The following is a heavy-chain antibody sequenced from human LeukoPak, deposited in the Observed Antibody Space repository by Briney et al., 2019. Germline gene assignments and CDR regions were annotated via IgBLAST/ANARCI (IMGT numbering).Heavy chain of an antibody. CDR2: IYYSGST. CDR3: ARVNYGSATKEDY. CDR1: GGSISSGGYY. V-gene: IGHV4-31*03. J-gene: IGHJ4*02. Sequence: SQTLSLTCTVSGGSISSGGYYWSWIRQHPGKGLEWIGYIYYSGSTYYNPSLKSRVTISVDTSKNQFSLKLSSVTAADTAVYYCARVNYGSATKEDYWGQGTLVTVSS. D-gene: IGHD3-10*01.